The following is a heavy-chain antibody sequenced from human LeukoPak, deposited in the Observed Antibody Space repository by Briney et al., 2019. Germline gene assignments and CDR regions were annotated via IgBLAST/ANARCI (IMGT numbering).Heavy chain of an antibody. Sequence: GGSLRLSCAASGFTFSSYAMSWVRQAPGKGLEWVSAISGSGGSTYYADSVKGRLTISRDNSKNTLYLQMNSLRAEDTAVYRCAKDHADIVVVPAAISESDYWGQGTLVTVSS. V-gene: IGHV3-23*01. D-gene: IGHD2-2*01. CDR2: ISGSGGST. J-gene: IGHJ4*02. CDR1: GFTFSSYA. CDR3: AKDHADIVVVPAAISESDY.